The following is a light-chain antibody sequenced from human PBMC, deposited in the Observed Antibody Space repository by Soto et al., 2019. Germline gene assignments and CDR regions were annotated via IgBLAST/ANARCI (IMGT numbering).Light chain of an antibody. CDR2: GNS. J-gene: IGLJ2*01. Sequence: QPVLTQPPSVSGAPGQRVTISCTGSSSNIGAGYDVHWYQQLPGTAPKLLIYGNSNRPSGVPDRFSGSKSGTSASLAITGLQAEDDADYYCQSYDSSLSGYVLFGGGTQLTVL. CDR3: QSYDSSLSGYVL. V-gene: IGLV1-40*01. CDR1: SSNIGAGYD.